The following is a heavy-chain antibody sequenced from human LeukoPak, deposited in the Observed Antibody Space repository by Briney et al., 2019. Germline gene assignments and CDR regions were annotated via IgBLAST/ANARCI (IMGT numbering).Heavy chain of an antibody. V-gene: IGHV1-69*04. CDR1: GYTFTSYA. CDR2: IIPILGIA. D-gene: IGHD1-1*01. J-gene: IGHJ3*02. Sequence: ASVKVSCKASGYTFTSYAISWVRQAPGQGLEWMGRIIPILGIANYAQKFQGRVTITADKSTSTAYMELSSLRSEDTAVYYCARAPESTTHYAFDIWGQGTMVTVSS. CDR3: ARAPESTTHYAFDI.